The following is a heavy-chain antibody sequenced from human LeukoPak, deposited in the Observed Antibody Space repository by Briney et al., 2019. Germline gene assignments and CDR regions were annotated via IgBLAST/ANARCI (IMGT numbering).Heavy chain of an antibody. CDR2: ISGSGGGT. CDR1: GFTFSNLA. V-gene: IGHV3-23*01. CDR3: AKAPEQWLFRSWYFDY. Sequence: GGSLRLSCAASGFTFSNLAMGWVRQAPGKGLAWVSGISGSGGGTYYVDSVRGRFTISRDNSKNTLYLQMNSLRAEDTAVYYCAKAPEQWLFRSWYFDYWGQGTLVTVSS. J-gene: IGHJ4*02. D-gene: IGHD6-19*01.